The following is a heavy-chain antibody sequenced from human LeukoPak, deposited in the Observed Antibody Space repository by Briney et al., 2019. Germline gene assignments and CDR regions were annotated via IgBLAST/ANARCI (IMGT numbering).Heavy chain of an antibody. J-gene: IGHJ4*02. D-gene: IGHD6-19*01. CDR2: ISYDGSNK. V-gene: IGHV3-30*18. Sequence: PGGSLSLSCAASGFTFSSYGMHWVRQAPGKGLEWVAVISYDGSNKYYADSVKGRFTISRDNSKNTLYLQMNSLRAEDTAVYYCAKDRRQWQEIDYWGQGTLVTVSS. CDR3: AKDRRQWQEIDY. CDR1: GFTFSSYG.